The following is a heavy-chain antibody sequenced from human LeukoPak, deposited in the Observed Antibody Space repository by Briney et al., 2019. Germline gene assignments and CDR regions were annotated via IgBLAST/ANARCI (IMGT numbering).Heavy chain of an antibody. CDR1: EFSLSTSGVG. J-gene: IGHJ5*02. V-gene: IGHV2-5*01. CDR2: IYWNDDN. Sequence: SGPTLVNPTQTLTLTCTFSEFSLSTSGVGVGWIRQPPGKALEWLALIYWNDDNYYSPSLKSRLTITKDTSKNQVVLTITDMDPVDTGTYYCARDTMGIGFDPWAQGIQVTVSS. D-gene: IGHD3-3*01. CDR3: ARDTMGIGFDP.